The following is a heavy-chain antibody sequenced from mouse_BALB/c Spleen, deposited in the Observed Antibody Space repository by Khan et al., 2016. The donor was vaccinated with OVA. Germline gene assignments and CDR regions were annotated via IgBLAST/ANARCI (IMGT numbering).Heavy chain of an antibody. CDR3: AIRDYFDY. Sequence: QMQLEESGPELVRPGVSVKISCKGSGYTSTDYSMHWVKQSHAKSLEWIGVISTDSVNTNYNQKFKGKATLTVDKSSSTAYMELARMTSEDSAIYYCAIRDYFDYWGQGTTLTVSS. CDR2: ISTDSVNT. J-gene: IGHJ2*01. V-gene: IGHV1S137*01. CDR1: GYTSTDYS.